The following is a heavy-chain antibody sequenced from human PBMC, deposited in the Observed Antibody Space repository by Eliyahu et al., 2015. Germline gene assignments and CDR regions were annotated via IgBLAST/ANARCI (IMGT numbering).Heavy chain of an antibody. CDR3: ARVFVESASTLGWVPYDY. CDR1: GXXRXY. D-gene: IGHD5-24*01. Sequence: EVLLVESGGGWAXTGGSLXLSCAASGXXRXYXXWVRQAPGRGLEWVSVIYTDGSTFYADSVRGRFTISRDNSRNRIHLQMNSLRAEDTAVYYCARVFVESASTLGWVPYDYWGPGTLVTVSS. J-gene: IGHJ4*02. CDR2: IYTDGST. V-gene: IGHV3-66*01.